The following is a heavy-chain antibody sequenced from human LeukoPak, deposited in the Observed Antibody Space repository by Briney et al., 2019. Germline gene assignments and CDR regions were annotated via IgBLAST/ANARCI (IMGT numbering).Heavy chain of an antibody. V-gene: IGHV4-34*01. Sequence: MASETLSLTCAVYGGSFSGYYWSWIRQPPGKGLEWIGEINHSGSTNYNPSLKSRVTISVDTSKNQFSLKLSSVTAADTAVYYCARGEYYYDSSGYPSVGYWGQGTLVTVSS. CDR1: GGSFSGYY. J-gene: IGHJ4*02. D-gene: IGHD3-22*01. CDR3: ARGEYYYDSSGYPSVGY. CDR2: INHSGST.